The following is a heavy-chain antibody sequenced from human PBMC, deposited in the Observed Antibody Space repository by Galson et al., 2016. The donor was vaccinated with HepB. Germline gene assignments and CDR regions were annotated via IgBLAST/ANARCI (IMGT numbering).Heavy chain of an antibody. D-gene: IGHD2-15*01. Sequence: SCKGSGYTFTNYGISWVRQAPGQGLEWMGWISAYNGHTNYAQRLQGRVTMTTDTSTSTASMELRSLRSDDSAVYYCARAVPGYCSGGNCYDQEWYFDYWGQGTLVTVSS. CDR1: GYTFTNYG. V-gene: IGHV1-18*04. J-gene: IGHJ4*02. CDR2: ISAYNGHT. CDR3: ARAVPGYCSGGNCYDQEWYFDY.